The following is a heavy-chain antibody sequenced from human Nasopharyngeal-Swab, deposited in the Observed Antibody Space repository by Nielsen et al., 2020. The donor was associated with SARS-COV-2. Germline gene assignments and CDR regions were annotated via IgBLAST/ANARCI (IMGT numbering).Heavy chain of an antibody. V-gene: IGHV3-23*01. CDR2: ISGSGGST. J-gene: IGHJ6*02. CDR3: YVLLWFGDYYYGMDV. D-gene: IGHD3-10*01. Sequence: WIRQPLGKGLEWVSAISGSGGSTYYADSVKGRFTISRDNSKNTLYLQMNSLRAEDTAVYYCYVLLWFGDYYYGMDVWGQGTTVTVSS.